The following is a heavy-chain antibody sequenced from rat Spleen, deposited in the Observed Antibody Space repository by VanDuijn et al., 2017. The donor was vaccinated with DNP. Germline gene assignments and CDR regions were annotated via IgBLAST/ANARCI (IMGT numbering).Heavy chain of an antibody. Sequence: EVQLVESGGDLVQPGGSLKLSCIASGFTFSSYWMAWIRQVPGKGLEWVASISPSGGNTYYRDSVQGRFTISRDNAKSTLYLQMDSLRSEDTATYYCARRAMDAWGQGTSVTVSS. CDR2: ISPSGGNT. V-gene: IGHV5-25*01. CDR3: ARRAMDA. CDR1: GFTFSSYW. J-gene: IGHJ4*01.